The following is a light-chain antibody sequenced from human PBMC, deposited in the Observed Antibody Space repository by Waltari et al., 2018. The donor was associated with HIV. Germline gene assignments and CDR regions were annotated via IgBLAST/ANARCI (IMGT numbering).Light chain of an antibody. CDR3: GTWDNSLSGVV. CDR1: TSNIANNY. Sequence: QSVLTQPPSVSAAPGQKVTMSCSGGTSNIANNYVSWYQQLPGTAPKVLIYENNKRPSVIPDRFSGSKSGTSATLGITGLQTGDEADYYCGTWDNSLSGVVFGGGTKLTVL. V-gene: IGLV1-51*02. CDR2: ENN. J-gene: IGLJ2*01.